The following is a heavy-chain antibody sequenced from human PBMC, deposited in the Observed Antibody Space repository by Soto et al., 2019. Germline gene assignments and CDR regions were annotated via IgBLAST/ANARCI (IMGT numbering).Heavy chain of an antibody. CDR1: GYTFTSYG. CDR3: ARVPRRFGELLSPNDAFDI. CDR2: ISAYNGNT. V-gene: IGHV1-18*01. D-gene: IGHD3-10*01. J-gene: IGHJ3*02. Sequence: ASVQVSCKASGYTFTSYGISWVRQAPGQGLEWMGWISAYNGNTNYAQKLQGRVTMTTDTSTSTAYMELRSLRSDDTAVYYCARVPRRFGELLSPNDAFDIWGQGTMVTVSS.